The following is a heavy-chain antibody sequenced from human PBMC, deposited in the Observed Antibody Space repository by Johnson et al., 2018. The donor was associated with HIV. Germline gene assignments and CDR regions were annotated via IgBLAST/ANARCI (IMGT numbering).Heavy chain of an antibody. Sequence: VQLVEYGGGVVQPGRSLRLSCAASGFTFSRYWMSWVRQAPGKGLAWVANIKQDGSEKYYVDSVKGRFTISRDNAKNSVYLQMNSLRAEDTAVYYCARGTLAAFDIWGQGTMVTVSS. J-gene: IGHJ3*02. CDR3: ARGTLAAFDI. CDR2: IKQDGSEK. CDR1: GFTFSRYW. V-gene: IGHV3-7*05. D-gene: IGHD2-2*01.